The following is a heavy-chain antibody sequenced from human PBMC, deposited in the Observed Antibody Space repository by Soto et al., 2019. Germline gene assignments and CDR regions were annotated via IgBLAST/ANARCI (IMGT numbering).Heavy chain of an antibody. V-gene: IGHV3-30-3*01. CDR1: GFTFSSYA. Sequence: GGSLRLSCAASGFTFSSYAMHWVRQAPGKGLEWVAVISYDGSNKYYADSVKGRFTISRDNSKNTLYLQMNSLRAEDTAVYYCARDQIAVAGYYYYGMDVWGQGTTVTVSS. CDR3: ARDQIAVAGYYYYGMDV. D-gene: IGHD6-19*01. J-gene: IGHJ6*02. CDR2: ISYDGSNK.